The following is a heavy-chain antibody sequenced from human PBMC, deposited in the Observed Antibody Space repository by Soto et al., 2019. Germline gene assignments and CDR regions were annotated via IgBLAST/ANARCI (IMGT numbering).Heavy chain of an antibody. V-gene: IGHV3-9*01. CDR3: ATKGGGYYFQFDP. CDR1: GFTFDDYA. J-gene: IGHJ5*02. D-gene: IGHD3-22*01. Sequence: LRLSCAASGFTFDDYAMHWVRQAPGKGLEWVSGISWNSGSIGYADSVKGRFTISRDDAKNSLFLQMNSLRPEDTAVYFCATKGGGYYFQFDPWGQGNLVTVSS. CDR2: ISWNSGSI.